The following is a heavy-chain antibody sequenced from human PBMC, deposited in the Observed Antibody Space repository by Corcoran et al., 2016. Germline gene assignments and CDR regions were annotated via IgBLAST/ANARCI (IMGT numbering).Heavy chain of an antibody. V-gene: IGHV4-34*01. CDR3: ARRGYSYNGWYFDL. J-gene: IGHJ2*01. CDR1: DGSFSGYY. CDR2: INHSGST. D-gene: IGHD5-18*01. Sequence: QVQLQQWGAGLLKPSETLSLTCAVYDGSFSGYYWRWIRQPPGKGLEWIGEINHSGSTNYNPSLKSRVTISVDTSKNQFSLKLSSVTAADTAVYYWARRGYSYNGWYFDLWGRGTLVTVSS.